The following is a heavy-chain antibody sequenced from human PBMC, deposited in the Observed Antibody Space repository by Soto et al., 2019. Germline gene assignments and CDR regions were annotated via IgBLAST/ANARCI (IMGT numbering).Heavy chain of an antibody. Sequence: GGSLRLSCAASGFTFSSYSMNWVRQAPGKGLEWVSSISSSSSYIYYADSVKGRFTISRDNAKNSLYLQMNSLRAEDTAVYYCARDPSFYDSSGYYPYFDYWGQGTPVTVSS. CDR1: GFTFSSYS. D-gene: IGHD3-22*01. J-gene: IGHJ4*02. CDR3: ARDPSFYDSSGYYPYFDY. V-gene: IGHV3-21*01. CDR2: ISSSSSYI.